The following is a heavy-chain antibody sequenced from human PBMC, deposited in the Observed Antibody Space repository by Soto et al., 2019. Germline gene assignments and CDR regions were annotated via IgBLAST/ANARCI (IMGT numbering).Heavy chain of an antibody. CDR3: ARGAFYGDYYAEYFQH. D-gene: IGHD4-17*01. CDR2: ISSSSSTI. CDR1: GFTFSSYS. J-gene: IGHJ1*01. V-gene: IGHV3-48*01. Sequence: GGSLRLSCAASGFTFSSYSMNWVRQAPGKGLEWVSYISSSSSTIYYADSVKGRFTISRDNAKNSLYLQMNSLRAEDTAVYYCARGAFYGDYYAEYFQHWGQGTLVTVSS.